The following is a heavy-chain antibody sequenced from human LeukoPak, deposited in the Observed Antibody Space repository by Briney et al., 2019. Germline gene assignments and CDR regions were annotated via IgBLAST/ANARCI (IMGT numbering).Heavy chain of an antibody. CDR1: GYTFTTYG. CDR3: ARDLDILTAYYSGY. D-gene: IGHD3-9*01. V-gene: IGHV1-18*04. Sequence: VASVRVSCKPSGYTFTTYGISWVRQDPGQGLEWMGWISAYNGNTDYAQKFRGRVTMTTDTSTSTAYMELRSLRSDDTAVYYCARDLDILTAYYSGYWGQGTLVTVSS. J-gene: IGHJ4*02. CDR2: ISAYNGNT.